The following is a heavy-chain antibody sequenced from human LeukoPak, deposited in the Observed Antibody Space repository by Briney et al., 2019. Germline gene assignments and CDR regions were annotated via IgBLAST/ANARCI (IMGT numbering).Heavy chain of an antibody. CDR3: ATLRFGELGDY. CDR1: GGSISSYY. D-gene: IGHD3-10*01. V-gene: IGHV4-59*01. Sequence: SETLSLTCSVSGGSISSYYWSWVRQPPGKGLEWIGYIYYSGSINYNPSLKSRVTISVDTSKNQFSLKLSSVTAADTAVYYCATLRFGELGDYWGQGTLVTVSS. CDR2: IYYSGSI. J-gene: IGHJ4*02.